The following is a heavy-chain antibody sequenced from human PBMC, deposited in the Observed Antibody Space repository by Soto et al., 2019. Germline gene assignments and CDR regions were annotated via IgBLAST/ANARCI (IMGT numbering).Heavy chain of an antibody. D-gene: IGHD2-15*01. CDR1: GFTFNTYA. J-gene: IGHJ4*02. CDR2: ISDNGGRT. CDR3: ARAFSGQDFDY. Sequence: GSLRLSCATSGFTFNTYAMAWIRQAPGKGLEWVSGISDNGGRTYYAASVKGRFTISRDNAKNSLYLQMNSLRAEDTAVYYCARAFSGQDFDYWGQGTLVTVSS. V-gene: IGHV3-23*01.